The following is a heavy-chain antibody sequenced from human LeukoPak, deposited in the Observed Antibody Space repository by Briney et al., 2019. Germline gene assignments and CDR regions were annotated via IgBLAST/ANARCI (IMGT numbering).Heavy chain of an antibody. CDR1: GFTFSSYA. J-gene: IGHJ6*04. V-gene: IGHV3-30-3*01. D-gene: IGHD2-2*02. Sequence: GGSLTLSCAASGFTFSSYAMHWVRQAPGKGLGWVAVRSYVGSNKYYADSVKGRFTISRDNSKNTVYLPMNSLRAEDTAVYYCARDIVVVPAGIKGYRLDVWGKGTTVTVSS. CDR3: ARDIVVVPAGIKGYRLDV. CDR2: RSYVGSNK.